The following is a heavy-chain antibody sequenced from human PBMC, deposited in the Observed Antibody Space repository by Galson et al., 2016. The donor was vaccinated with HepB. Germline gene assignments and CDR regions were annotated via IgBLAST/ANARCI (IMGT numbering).Heavy chain of an antibody. J-gene: IGHJ6*02. V-gene: IGHV3-21*01. Sequence: SLRLSCAASGFTFSSYSMNWVRQAPGKGLEWVSCISSSSSYIYYADSVKGRFTISRDGATNSPYLQMNSLRAEDTAVYYCASQSLWSGPANYYYGLDVWGQGTTVTVSS. CDR3: ASQSLWSGPANYYYGLDV. D-gene: IGHD3-3*01. CDR2: ISSSSSYI. CDR1: GFTFSSYS.